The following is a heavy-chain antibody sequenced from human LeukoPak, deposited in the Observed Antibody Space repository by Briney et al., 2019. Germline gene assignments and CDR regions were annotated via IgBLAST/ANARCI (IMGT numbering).Heavy chain of an antibody. CDR3: ARSTIAALSYSMDV. D-gene: IGHD6-6*01. Sequence: SETLSLTCTVSGGSISSYYWSWIRQPPGKGLEWIGYIYYSGSTNYNPSLKSRVTISVDTSKNQFSLKLSSVTAADTAVYYCARSTIAALSYSMDVWGQGTTVTVSS. J-gene: IGHJ6*02. V-gene: IGHV4-59*01. CDR1: GGSISSYY. CDR2: IYYSGST.